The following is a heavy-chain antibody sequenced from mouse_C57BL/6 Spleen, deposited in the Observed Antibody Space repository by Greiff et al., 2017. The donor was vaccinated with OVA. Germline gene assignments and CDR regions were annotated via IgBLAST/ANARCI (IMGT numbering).Heavy chain of an antibody. Sequence: QVQLQQSGAELVKPGASVKMSCKASGYTFTSYWITWVKQRPGQGLEWIGDIYPGSGSTNYNEKFKSKATLTVDTSSSTAYMQLSSLTSEDSAVYYCARRDGYYESYYAMDYWNQGTSVTVSS. J-gene: IGHJ4*01. CDR3: ARRDGYYESYYAMDY. D-gene: IGHD2-3*01. V-gene: IGHV1-55*01. CDR2: IYPGSGST. CDR1: GYTFTSYW.